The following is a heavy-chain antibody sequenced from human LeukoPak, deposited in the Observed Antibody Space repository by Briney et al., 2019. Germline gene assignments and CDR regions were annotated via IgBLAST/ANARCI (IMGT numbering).Heavy chain of an antibody. CDR2: IYYSGST. V-gene: IGHV4-31*03. CDR1: GGSISSDGYY. CDR3: ARLLLGITIFGVVTRAWDNHIDY. J-gene: IGHJ4*02. D-gene: IGHD3-3*01. Sequence: PSETLSLTCTVSGGSISSDGYYWSWIRQHPGKGLEWIGYIYYSGSTYYNPSLKSRVTISVDTSKNQFSLKLSSVTAADTAVYYCARLLLGITIFGVVTRAWDNHIDYWGQGTLVTVSS.